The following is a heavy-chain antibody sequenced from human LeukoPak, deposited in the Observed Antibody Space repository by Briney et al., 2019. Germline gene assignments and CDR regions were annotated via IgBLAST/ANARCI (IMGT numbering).Heavy chain of an antibody. D-gene: IGHD2-15*01. V-gene: IGHV1-69*13. CDR1: GGTFSSYA. Sequence: GASVKVSCKASGGTFSSYAISWVRQAPGQGLEWMGGIIPIFGTANYAQKFQGRVTITADESTSTAYMELSSLRSEDTAVYYCASEAPIRYCSGGSCSDYYGMDVWGQGTTVTVSS. CDR2: IIPIFGTA. J-gene: IGHJ6*02. CDR3: ASEAPIRYCSGGSCSDYYGMDV.